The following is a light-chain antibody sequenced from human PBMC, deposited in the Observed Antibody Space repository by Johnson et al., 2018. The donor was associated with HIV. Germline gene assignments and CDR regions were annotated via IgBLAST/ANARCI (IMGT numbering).Light chain of an antibody. CDR2: ENN. Sequence: QSVLTQPPSVSAAPGQKVTISCSGSSSDMGNYAVSWYQQLPGTAPKLLIYENNKRPSEIPDRFSGSKSGTSATLVITGLRPGDEADSYCGTWDSSLSAFVFGAGTTVIVL. CDR3: GTWDSSLSAFV. CDR1: SSDMGNYA. J-gene: IGLJ1*01. V-gene: IGLV1-51*02.